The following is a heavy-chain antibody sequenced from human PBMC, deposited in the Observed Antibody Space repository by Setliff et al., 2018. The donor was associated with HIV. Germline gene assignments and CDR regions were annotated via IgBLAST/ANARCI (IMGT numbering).Heavy chain of an antibody. Sequence: PGGSLRLSCAASGFTFSSYAINWVRQAPGKGLEWVTLISYDGSNEYYADSVKGRFTISRDNSRNTLYLQMNSLRPEDTAVYYCARDRTDVAATIANYWGQGTLVTVSS. D-gene: IGHD5-12*01. V-gene: IGHV3-30*04. CDR3: ARDRTDVAATIANY. CDR1: GFTFSSYA. J-gene: IGHJ4*02. CDR2: ISYDGSNE.